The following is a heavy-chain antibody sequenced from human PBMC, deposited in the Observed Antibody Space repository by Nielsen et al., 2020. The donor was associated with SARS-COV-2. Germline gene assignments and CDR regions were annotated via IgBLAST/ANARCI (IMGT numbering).Heavy chain of an antibody. CDR3: ARQSLKIVVPASITGWFDP. D-gene: IGHD2-2*01. V-gene: IGHV4-30-4*01. J-gene: IGHJ5*02. CDR2: IYYSGTT. Sequence: SETLSLTCTVSGGSINSGDYYWNWVRQPPGKGLEWIGYIYYSGTTYYNPSHESRATISVATSKSQFSLRLTSVTAADTAVYFCARQSLKIVVPASITGWFDPWGHGTLVTVSS. CDR1: GGSINSGDYY.